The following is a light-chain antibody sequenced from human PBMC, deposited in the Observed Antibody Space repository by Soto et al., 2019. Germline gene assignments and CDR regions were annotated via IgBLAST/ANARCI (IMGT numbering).Light chain of an antibody. V-gene: IGKV3-15*01. CDR3: QHYNNWPLT. CDR2: GAS. CDR1: QSVSSN. Sequence: EIVMTQSPATLSVSPGERATLSCRASQSVSSNLAWYQQKPGQAPRLLISGASTRATGIPARFSGSGSGTEFTLTISSLQSEDFAVYSCQHYNNWPLTFGGGTKVEIK. J-gene: IGKJ4*01.